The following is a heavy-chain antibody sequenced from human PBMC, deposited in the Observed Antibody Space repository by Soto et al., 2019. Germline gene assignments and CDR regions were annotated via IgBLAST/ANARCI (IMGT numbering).Heavy chain of an antibody. Sequence: QITLTQSGPTLVKPTQTLTLTCKFSGFAFSTSGEGVGWIRQPPGKALEWLALIYWNDNQRYSPSLKSRLTISAATSRNRVVLTMTNMDPVDTATYYCEHRSLGYPYCDYWGKGTLVAVSS. CDR3: EHRSLGYPYCDY. CDR1: GFAFSTSGEG. CDR2: IYWNDNQ. V-gene: IGHV2-5*01. D-gene: IGHD5-12*01. J-gene: IGHJ4*02.